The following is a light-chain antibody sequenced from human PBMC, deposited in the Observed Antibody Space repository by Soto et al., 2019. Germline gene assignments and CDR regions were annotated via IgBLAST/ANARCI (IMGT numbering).Light chain of an antibody. Sequence: EIVLTQSPGTLSLSPGERATLSCRASQSVSSSYLAWYQQKPGQAPRLVIYGASSRATGIPDRFSGSESGTDFTLTISSLEPEDFAVYYCQQYSSAPLTFGGGTKVEIK. V-gene: IGKV3-20*01. CDR1: QSVSSSY. CDR3: QQYSSAPLT. J-gene: IGKJ4*01. CDR2: GAS.